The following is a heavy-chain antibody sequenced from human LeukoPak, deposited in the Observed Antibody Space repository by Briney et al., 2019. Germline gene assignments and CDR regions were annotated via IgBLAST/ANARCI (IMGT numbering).Heavy chain of an antibody. Sequence: LETLSLTCTVSVDSISSYYWRWIRQPPGKGLEWIGYIYYSGSTNYNPSLKSRVTISVDTSKNQFSLKLSSVTAADTAVYYCATSMVRGVSAKGYGMDVWGQGTTVTVSS. CDR3: ATSMVRGVSAKGYGMDV. CDR1: VDSISSYY. J-gene: IGHJ6*02. CDR2: IYYSGST. V-gene: IGHV4-59*01. D-gene: IGHD3-10*01.